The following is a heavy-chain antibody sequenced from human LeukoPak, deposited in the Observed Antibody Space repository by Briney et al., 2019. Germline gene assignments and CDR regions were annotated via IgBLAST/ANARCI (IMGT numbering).Heavy chain of an antibody. CDR1: GGSISSSSYY. D-gene: IGHD4-17*01. CDR3: ARPYDSGYYYMDV. Sequence: PSETLSLTCTVSGGSISSSSYYWGWIRQPPGKGLEWIGSIYYSGSTYYNPSLKGRVTISVDTSENQFSLKLSSVTAADTAVYYCARPYDSGYYYMDVWGKGTTVTVSS. J-gene: IGHJ6*03. CDR2: IYYSGST. V-gene: IGHV4-39*01.